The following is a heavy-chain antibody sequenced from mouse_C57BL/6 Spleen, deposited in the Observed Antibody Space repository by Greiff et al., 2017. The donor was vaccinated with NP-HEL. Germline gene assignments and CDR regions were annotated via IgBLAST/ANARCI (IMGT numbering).Heavy chain of an antibody. J-gene: IGHJ3*01. CDR2: INPSSGYT. CDR1: GYTFTSYW. Sequence: QVQLKQSGAELAKPGALVKLSCKASGYTFTSYWMHWVKQRPGQGLEWIGYINPSSGYTKYNQKFKDKATLTADKSSSTAYMQLSSLTYEDSAVYYCARDTTTVRFAYWGQGTLVTVSA. D-gene: IGHD2-13*01. CDR3: ARDTTTVRFAY. V-gene: IGHV1-7*01.